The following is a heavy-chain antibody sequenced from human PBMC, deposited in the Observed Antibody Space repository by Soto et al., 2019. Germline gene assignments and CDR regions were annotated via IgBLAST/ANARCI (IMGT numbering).Heavy chain of an antibody. D-gene: IGHD3-16*01. CDR3: ESNTRYDPPDY. CDR1: GFTFSSYA. V-gene: IGHV3-23*01. J-gene: IGHJ4*02. CDR2: ISVSGGST. Sequence: EVQLLESGGGLVQPGGSLRLSCAASGFTFSSYAMSWVRQAPGKGLAWVSGISVSGGSTYYADSVKGRFTISRDTAKNTMYMQMNSLRAEDTAVYYCESNTRYDPPDYWGQGPLVTVSS.